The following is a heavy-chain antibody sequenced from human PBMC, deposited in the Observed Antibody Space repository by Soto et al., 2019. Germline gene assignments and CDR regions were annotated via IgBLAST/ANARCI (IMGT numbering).Heavy chain of an antibody. Sequence: QVQLQASGPGLVKSSEILSLTCTVSGGSISSYYWSWIRQPPGRGLEWIGHSYNSGSPKYNPSLTRRATISLATSTNPFSLKLSSVTAADTAVYYGARGTQGGYCSGGSCYSDNDSCGQGALVTVSS. D-gene: IGHD2-15*01. CDR3: ARGTQGGYCSGGSCYSDNDS. J-gene: IGHJ4*02. V-gene: IGHV4-59*01. CDR1: GGSISSYY. CDR2: SYNSGSP.